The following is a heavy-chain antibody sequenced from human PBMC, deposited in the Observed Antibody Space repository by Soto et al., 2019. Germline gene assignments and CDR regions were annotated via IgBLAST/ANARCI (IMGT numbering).Heavy chain of an antibody. CDR1: GVSISNYH. J-gene: IGHJ4*02. CDR2: TYHIGST. V-gene: IGHV4-59*08. CDR3: AGSFSVAGHFDF. Sequence: SETLSLTCTVSGVSISNYHWNWIRQPPGKGLEWIAYTYHIGSTNYNPSLKSRVTMSLDTSKSQFSLKLSSVTAADTAVYYCAGSFSVAGHFDFWGQGTLVTVSS. D-gene: IGHD6-19*01.